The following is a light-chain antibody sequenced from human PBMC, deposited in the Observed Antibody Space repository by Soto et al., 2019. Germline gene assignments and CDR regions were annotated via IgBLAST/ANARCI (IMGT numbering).Light chain of an antibody. J-gene: IGKJ2*01. V-gene: IGKV3-15*01. Sequence: EIVMTQSPATLSVSPGERATLSCRASQSVTSSYLAWYQQKPGQAPRLLIYGASTRATGIPARFSGSGSGTEFTLTISSLQSEDFAVYYCQQHSSWPLTFGQETKLEIK. CDR1: QSVTSSY. CDR3: QQHSSWPLT. CDR2: GAS.